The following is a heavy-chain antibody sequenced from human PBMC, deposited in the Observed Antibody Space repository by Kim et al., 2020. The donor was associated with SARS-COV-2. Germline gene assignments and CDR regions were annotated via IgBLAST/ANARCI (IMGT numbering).Heavy chain of an antibody. D-gene: IGHD3-16*02. CDR3: ARVGYDYVWGSYRRYYYYGMDV. CDR1: GYTFTSYG. V-gene: IGHV1-18*01. Sequence: ASVKVSCKASGYTFTSYGISWVRQAPGQGLEWMGWISAYNGNTNYAQKLQGRVTMTTDTSTSTAYMELRSLRSDDTAVYYCARVGYDYVWGSYRRYYYYGMDVWGQGTTVTVSS. CDR2: ISAYNGNT. J-gene: IGHJ6*02.